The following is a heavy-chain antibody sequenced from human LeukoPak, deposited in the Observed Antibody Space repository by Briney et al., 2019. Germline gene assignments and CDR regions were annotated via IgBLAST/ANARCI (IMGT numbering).Heavy chain of an antibody. CDR2: ISSSSSYI. CDR1: GFTFSDYE. Sequence: GGSLRLSCAASGFTFSDYEMNWVRQAPGKGLEWVSSISSSSSYIYYADSVKGRFTISRDNAKNSLYLQMNSLRAEDTAVYYCARMVSRAAAGTDYWGQGTLVTVSS. J-gene: IGHJ4*02. D-gene: IGHD6-13*01. V-gene: IGHV3-21*01. CDR3: ARMVSRAAAGTDY.